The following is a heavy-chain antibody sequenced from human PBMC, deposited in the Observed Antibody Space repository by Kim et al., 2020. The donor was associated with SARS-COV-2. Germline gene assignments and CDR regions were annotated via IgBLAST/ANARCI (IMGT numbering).Heavy chain of an antibody. J-gene: IGHJ6*02. V-gene: IGHV3-7*01. D-gene: IGHD1-26*01. CDR2: IKQDGSEK. Sequence: GGSLRLSCAASGFTFSSYWMSWVRQAPGKGLEWVANIKQDGSEKYYVDSVKGRFTISRDNAKNSLYLQMNSLRAEDTAVYYCARDNYSGSYYYYYGMDVWGQGTTVTVSS. CDR1: GFTFSSYW. CDR3: ARDNYSGSYYYYYGMDV.